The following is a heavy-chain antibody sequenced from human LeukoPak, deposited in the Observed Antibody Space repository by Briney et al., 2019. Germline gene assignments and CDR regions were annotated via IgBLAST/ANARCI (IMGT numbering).Heavy chain of an antibody. V-gene: IGHV1-69*04. CDR1: GGTFSSYA. J-gene: IGHJ4*02. Sequence: VASVKVSCKASGGTFSSYAICWVRQAPGQGLEWMGRIIPILGIANYAQKFQGRVTITADKSTSTAYMELSSLRSEDTAVYYCARVYYYGSGSYYTRGYYFDYWGQGTLVTVSS. D-gene: IGHD3-10*01. CDR2: IIPILGIA. CDR3: ARVYYYGSGSYYTRGYYFDY.